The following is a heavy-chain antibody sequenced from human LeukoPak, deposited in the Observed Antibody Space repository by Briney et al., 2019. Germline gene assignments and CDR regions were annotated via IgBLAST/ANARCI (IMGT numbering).Heavy chain of an antibody. V-gene: IGHV4-34*01. Sequence: SETLSLTCAVYGGSFSGYYWSWIRQPPGKGLEWIGEINHSGSTSYNPSLKSRVTISVDTSKNQFSLKLSSVTAADTAVYYCARGPAGGYCSSTSCFYYGMDVWGQGTTVTVSS. J-gene: IGHJ6*02. CDR2: INHSGST. CDR1: GGSFSGYY. CDR3: ARGPAGGYCSSTSCFYYGMDV. D-gene: IGHD2-2*01.